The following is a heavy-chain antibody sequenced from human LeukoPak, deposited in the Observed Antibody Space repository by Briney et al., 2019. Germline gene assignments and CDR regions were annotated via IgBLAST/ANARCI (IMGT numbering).Heavy chain of an antibody. CDR1: GFTFSSYA. D-gene: IGHD3-22*01. CDR3: ARAKEEYYYDSSGHPMDV. CDR2: MSYDGSNK. V-gene: IGHV3-30*01. J-gene: IGHJ6*03. Sequence: GGSLRLSCAASGFTFSSYAMHWVRQAPGKGLEWVAVMSYDGSNKYYADSVKGRFTISRDNSKNTLYLQMNSLRAEDTAVYYCARAKEEYYYDSSGHPMDVWGKGTTVTVSS.